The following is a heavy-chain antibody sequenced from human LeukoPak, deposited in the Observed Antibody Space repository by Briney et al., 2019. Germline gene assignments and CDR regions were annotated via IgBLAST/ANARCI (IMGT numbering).Heavy chain of an antibody. CDR3: ARASSGWYSHYYYYMDV. V-gene: IGHV1-18*01. D-gene: IGHD6-19*01. J-gene: IGHJ6*03. Sequence: ASVKVSCKASGYTFTSYGISWVRQAPGQGLECMGWISAYNGNTNYAQKLQGRVTMTTDTSTSTAYMELRSLRSDDTAVYYCARASSGWYSHYYYYMDVWGQGTLVTVSS. CDR1: GYTFTSYG. CDR2: ISAYNGNT.